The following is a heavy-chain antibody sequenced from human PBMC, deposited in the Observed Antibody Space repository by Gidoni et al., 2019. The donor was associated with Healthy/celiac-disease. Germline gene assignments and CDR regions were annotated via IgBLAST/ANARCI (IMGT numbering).Heavy chain of an antibody. D-gene: IGHD2-2*02. CDR3: AKLFGYCSSTSCYIGEYYFDY. V-gene: IGHV3-23*01. J-gene: IGHJ4*02. CDR1: GFTFSSYA. Sequence: EVQLLESGGGLVQPGGSLRLSCAASGFTFSSYAMRWVSQAPGKGLAGVSAISGSGGSTYYADSVKGRFTISRDNSKNTRYLQMNSLRAEDTAVYYCAKLFGYCSSTSCYIGEYYFDYWGQGTLVTVSS. CDR2: ISGSGGST.